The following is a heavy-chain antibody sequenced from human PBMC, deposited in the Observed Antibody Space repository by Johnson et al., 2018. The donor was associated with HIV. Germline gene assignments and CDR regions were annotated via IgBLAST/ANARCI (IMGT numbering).Heavy chain of an antibody. J-gene: IGHJ3*02. D-gene: IGHD4-23*01. V-gene: IGHV3-13*01. CDR2: IGTAGDT. Sequence: TGKGLEWVSAIGTAGDTYYPGSVKGRFTISRDNAKNTLYLQMNSLRAEDTAVYYCAKVGATVITPRGEAFDIWGQGTMVTVSS. CDR3: AKVGATVITPRGEAFDI.